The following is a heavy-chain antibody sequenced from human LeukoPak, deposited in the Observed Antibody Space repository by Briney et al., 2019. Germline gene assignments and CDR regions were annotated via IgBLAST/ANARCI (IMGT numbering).Heavy chain of an antibody. CDR2: IIPILGIA. CDR1: GGTFSSYA. D-gene: IGHD3-22*01. CDR3: ARGYDSSGYLDY. Sequence: SVKVSCKASGGTFSSYAISWVRQAPGQGLEWMGRIIPILGIANYAQKFQGRVTITADKSTSTAYMELSSLRCEDTAVYYCARGYDSSGYLDYWGQGTLVTVSS. J-gene: IGHJ4*02. V-gene: IGHV1-69*04.